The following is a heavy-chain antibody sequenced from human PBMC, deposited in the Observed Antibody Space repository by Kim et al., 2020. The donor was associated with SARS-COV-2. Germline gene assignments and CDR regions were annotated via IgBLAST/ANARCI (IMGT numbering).Heavy chain of an antibody. CDR2: ISYDGSNK. Sequence: GGSLRLSCAASGFTFSSYGMHWVRQAPGKGLEWVAVISYDGSNKYYADSVKGRFTISRDNSKNTLYLQMNSLRAEDTAVYYCAKDYYYGSGSYYYYYYYGMDVWGQGTTVTVSS. D-gene: IGHD3-10*01. CDR1: GFTFSSYG. CDR3: AKDYYYGSGSYYYYYYYGMDV. V-gene: IGHV3-30*18. J-gene: IGHJ6*02.